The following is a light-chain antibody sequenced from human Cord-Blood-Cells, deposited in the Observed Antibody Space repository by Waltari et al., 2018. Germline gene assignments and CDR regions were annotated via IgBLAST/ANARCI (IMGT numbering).Light chain of an antibody. Sequence: IVLTQSPATLSLSPGERATLSCRVSQSVSSYVAWYQQKPGQAPRLLIYDASNRATGIPARFSGSGSGTDFTLTISSLEPEDFAVYYCQQRSNWYTFGQGTKLEIK. CDR2: DAS. CDR1: QSVSSY. J-gene: IGKJ2*01. V-gene: IGKV3-11*01. CDR3: QQRSNWYT.